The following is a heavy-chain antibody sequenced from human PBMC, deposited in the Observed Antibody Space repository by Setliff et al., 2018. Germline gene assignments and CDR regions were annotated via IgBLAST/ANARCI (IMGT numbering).Heavy chain of an antibody. D-gene: IGHD3-22*01. CDR1: GLTFSSSA. J-gene: IGHJ6*03. CDR2: ISSDGSRT. V-gene: IGHV3-64*04. Sequence: GGSLRLSCAASGLTFSSSAMHWVRQAPGKELEYVSAISSDGSRTYYADSVKGRFTISRDNANQSLYLQMNSLRAEDTAVYYCARLALTGYDSSGYYYALEYYYYMDVWGKGTTVTVSS. CDR3: ARLALTGYDSSGYYYALEYYYYMDV.